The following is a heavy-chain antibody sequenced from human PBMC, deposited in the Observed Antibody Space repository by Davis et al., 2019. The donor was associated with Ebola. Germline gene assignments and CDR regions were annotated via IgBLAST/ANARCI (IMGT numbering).Heavy chain of an antibody. CDR3: ARQGWSGYSLRHWLDP. V-gene: IGHV4-39*01. Sequence: SETLSLTCTVSGGSIISSSSYWSWIRQHPGKGLEWIGYIYYSGITYYNPSLKSRVTISVDTSKNQFSLKLRSVTAADTAVYYCARQGWSGYSLRHWLDPWGRGTLVTVSS. CDR2: IYYSGIT. J-gene: IGHJ5*02. CDR1: GGSIISSSSY. D-gene: IGHD3-3*01.